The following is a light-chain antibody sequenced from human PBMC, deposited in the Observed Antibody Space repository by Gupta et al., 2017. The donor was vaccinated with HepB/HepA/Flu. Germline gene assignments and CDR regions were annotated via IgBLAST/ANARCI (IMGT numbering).Light chain of an antibody. CDR3: QHYYSSPRT. J-gene: IGKJ2*02. Sequence: DIVTTQSPDSLAVSLGERATLNCKTSPSVLYSSNNKNYLAWYQQKPGQPPKLLIYWASTREPGVPDRFSGSGSGTDFTLTISALQAEDVAVYYCQHYYSSPRTFGQGTKLEIK. V-gene: IGKV4-1*01. CDR2: WAS. CDR1: PSVLYSSNNKNY.